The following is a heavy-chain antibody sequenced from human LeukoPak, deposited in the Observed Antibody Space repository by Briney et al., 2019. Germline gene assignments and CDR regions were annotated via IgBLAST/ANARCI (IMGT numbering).Heavy chain of an antibody. CDR1: GGSISAYY. CDR3: VRDLDY. Sequence: KSSETLSLTCTVSGGSISAYYWSWIRQPAGKGPEWTGRIYTGGTIYNPSLQSRVAISVDKSKNQISLRLNSVTAADTAIYYCVRDLDYWGQGTLVTVSS. V-gene: IGHV4-4*07. CDR2: IYTGGT. J-gene: IGHJ4*02.